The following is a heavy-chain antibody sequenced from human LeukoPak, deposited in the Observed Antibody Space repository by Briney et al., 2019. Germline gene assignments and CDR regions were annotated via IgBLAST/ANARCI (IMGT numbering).Heavy chain of an antibody. V-gene: IGHV3-13*01. CDR2: IDTAGDT. CDR3: ARTTVTSGPYWYFDL. D-gene: IGHD4-17*01. CDR1: GFTFSNYD. J-gene: IGHJ2*01. Sequence: PGGSLRLSCAASGFTFSNYDMHWVRQATGKGLEWVSAIDTAGDTHYPGSVKGRFTISRENAKNSLYLQMNSLRAGDTAVYYCARTTVTSGPYWYFDLWGRGTLVTVSS.